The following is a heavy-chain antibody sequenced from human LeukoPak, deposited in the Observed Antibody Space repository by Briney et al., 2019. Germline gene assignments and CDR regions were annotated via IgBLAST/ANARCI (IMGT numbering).Heavy chain of an antibody. Sequence: SETLSLTCAVYGGSFSGYYWSWIRQPPGKGLEWIGEINHSGSTNYNPSLKSRVTISVDTSKNQFSLKLSSVTAADTAVYYCAMFLEWLSDAFDIWGQGTMVTVSS. CDR1: GGSFSGYY. CDR2: INHSGST. V-gene: IGHV4-34*01. J-gene: IGHJ3*02. CDR3: AMFLEWLSDAFDI. D-gene: IGHD3-3*01.